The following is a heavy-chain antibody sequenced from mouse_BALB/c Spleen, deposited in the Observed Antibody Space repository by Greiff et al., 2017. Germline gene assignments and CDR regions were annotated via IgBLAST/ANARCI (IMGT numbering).Heavy chain of an antibody. CDR1: GYTFTDYA. J-gene: IGHJ1*01. Sequence: QVQLQQSGAELVRPGVLVKISCKGSGYTFTDYAMHWVKQSHAKSLEWIGVISTYYGDASYNQKFKGKATMTVDKSSSTAYMELARLTSEDSAIYYCARASLLRYFDVWGAGTTVTVSS. CDR3: ARASLLRYFDV. CDR2: ISTYYGDA. V-gene: IGHV1S137*01. D-gene: IGHD1-2*01.